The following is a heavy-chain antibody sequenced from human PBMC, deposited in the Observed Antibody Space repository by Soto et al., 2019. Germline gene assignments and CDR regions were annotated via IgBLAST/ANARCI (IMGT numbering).Heavy chain of an antibody. D-gene: IGHD6-6*01. Sequence: SETLSLTCIVSGGSISSSSYYWGWIRQPPGRGLAWIGSIYYSGSTYYNPSLTSRVTISADTSKNQFSLKLSSVTAADTAVFYCARHRARNWFDPWGQGTLVTVSS. J-gene: IGHJ5*02. V-gene: IGHV4-39*01. CDR1: GGSISSSSYY. CDR3: ARHRARNWFDP. CDR2: IYYSGST.